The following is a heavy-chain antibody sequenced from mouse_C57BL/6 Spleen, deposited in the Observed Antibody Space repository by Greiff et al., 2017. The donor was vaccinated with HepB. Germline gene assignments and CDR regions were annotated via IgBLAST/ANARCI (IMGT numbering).Heavy chain of an antibody. CDR3: ARYYYGSSYAYYFDY. CDR2: IYPGSGNT. D-gene: IGHD1-1*01. J-gene: IGHJ2*01. Sequence: QVQLKESGAELVRPGASVKLSCKASGYTFTDYYINWVKQRPGQGLEWIARIYPGSGNTYYNEKFKGKATLTAEKSSSTAYMQLSSLTSEDSAVYFCARYYYGSSYAYYFDYWGQGTTLTVSS. CDR1: GYTFTDYY. V-gene: IGHV1-76*01.